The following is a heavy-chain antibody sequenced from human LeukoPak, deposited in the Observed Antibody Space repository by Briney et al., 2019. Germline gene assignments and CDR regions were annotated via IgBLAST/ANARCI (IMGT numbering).Heavy chain of an antibody. CDR1: GGTFSSYA. D-gene: IGHD5/OR15-5a*01. CDR3: ARDLSGPYYFDY. V-gene: IGHV1-69*04. J-gene: IGHJ4*02. Sequence: SVKVSCKASGGTFSSYAISWVRQAPGQGLEWMGRIIPILGIANYAQKFQGRVTITADKSTSTAYMELSSLRSDDTAVYYCARDLSGPYYFDYWGQGTLVTVSS. CDR2: IIPILGIA.